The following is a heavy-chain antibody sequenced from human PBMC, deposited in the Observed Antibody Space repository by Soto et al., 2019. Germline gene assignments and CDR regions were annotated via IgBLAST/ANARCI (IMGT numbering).Heavy chain of an antibody. Sequence: ASVKVSCKASGYTFTSYAMHWVRQAPGQRLEWMGWINAGNGNTKYSQKFQGRVTITRDTSASTAYMELSSLRSEDTAVYYCARPFWSGYYTGWFDPWGQGTLVTVSP. V-gene: IGHV1-3*01. CDR1: GYTFTSYA. CDR3: ARPFWSGYYTGWFDP. J-gene: IGHJ5*02. CDR2: INAGNGNT. D-gene: IGHD3-3*01.